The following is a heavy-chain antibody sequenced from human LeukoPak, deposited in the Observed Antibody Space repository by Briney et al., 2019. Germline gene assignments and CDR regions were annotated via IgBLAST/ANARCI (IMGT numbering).Heavy chain of an antibody. J-gene: IGHJ6*03. CDR1: GFTFRSYW. CDR2: INSDGSST. CDR3: ARDRSSHPYYYNYYRDV. D-gene: IGHD6-13*01. Sequence: PGGSLRLSCAASGFTFRSYWMHWVRQAPGKGRVWVSRINSDGSSTKYAVSVKGQFTLSRDNAKNTLYLQVKSLRAEDTAVYYCARDRSSHPYYYNYYRDVWGKGTTVTVSS. V-gene: IGHV3-74*01.